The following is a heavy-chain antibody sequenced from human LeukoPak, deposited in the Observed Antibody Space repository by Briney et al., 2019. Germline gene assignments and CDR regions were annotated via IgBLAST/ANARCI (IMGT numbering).Heavy chain of an antibody. Sequence: SETLSLTCTVSGDSISSSNCYWGWIRQPPGKGLEWIGSIYFSGGTYYNASLKSRVTISVDTSKNQFSLKLSSVTAADTAVYYCARQDSGWPYYFDYWGQGTLVTVSS. CDR1: GDSISSSNCY. D-gene: IGHD6-19*01. V-gene: IGHV4-39*01. J-gene: IGHJ4*02. CDR2: IYFSGGT. CDR3: ARQDSGWPYYFDY.